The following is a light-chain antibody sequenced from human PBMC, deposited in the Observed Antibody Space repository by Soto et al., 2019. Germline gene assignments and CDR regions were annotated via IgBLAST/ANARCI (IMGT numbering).Light chain of an antibody. CDR1: QSISSQ. CDR2: DAS. J-gene: IGKJ5*01. V-gene: IGKV3-11*01. Sequence: EIVLTQSPASLSLSSGEGATLSCRASQSISSQLAWYQQIPGQAPRLLIYDASNRATGIPARFSGSGSGTDFTLTISSLEPEDFAVYYCQQRINWPITFGQGTRLEIK. CDR3: QQRINWPIT.